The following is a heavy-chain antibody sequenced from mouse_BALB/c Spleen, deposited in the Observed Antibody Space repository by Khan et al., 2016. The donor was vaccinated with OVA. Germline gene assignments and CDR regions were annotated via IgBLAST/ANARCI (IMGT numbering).Heavy chain of an antibody. D-gene: IGHD2-10*01. Sequence: EVQLQESGGGLVKPGGSLKLSCEVSGFAFNSYDMSWVRQTPEKRLEWVATISSTGSYTYYPESVKGRFTISGDTARNTLYLQMSSLRTEDTALYYCSRPAYYGNPWFTYWGQGTLVTVSA. CDR1: GFAFNSYD. CDR3: SRPAYYGNPWFTY. V-gene: IGHV5-9*02. J-gene: IGHJ3*01. CDR2: ISSTGSYT.